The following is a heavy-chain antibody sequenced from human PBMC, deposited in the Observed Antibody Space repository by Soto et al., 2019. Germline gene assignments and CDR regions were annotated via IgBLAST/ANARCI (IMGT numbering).Heavy chain of an antibody. CDR3: AKDWGSSGWYNGFAP. V-gene: IGHV3-30*18. J-gene: IGHJ5*02. CDR1: GFTFSTSG. D-gene: IGHD6-13*01. Sequence: QVQLVESGGGVVQPGRSLTLSCAASGFTFSTSGMHWVRQAPGKGLEWVAMISHDGSAKYYLDSVQGRFTISRDTSKQTLHLQMDSLKDEDTAIYYCAKDWGSSGWYNGFAPWGQGTLVTVSS. CDR2: ISHDGSAK.